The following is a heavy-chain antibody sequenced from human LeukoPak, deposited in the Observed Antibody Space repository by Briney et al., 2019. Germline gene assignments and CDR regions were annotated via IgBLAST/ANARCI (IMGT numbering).Heavy chain of an antibody. CDR1: GGTISSGDYY. V-gene: IGHV4-30-4*08. CDR2: IYYGGST. D-gene: IGHD1-26*01. Sequence: SETLFLTCTVSGGTISSGDYYWSRMPQPPGEGLEWIGYIYYGGSTYSNPSLKSRVTISVDTSKNQFSLKRSSVTAADTAVYYGARGKLLGSFDPWGQGTLVTVSS. J-gene: IGHJ5*02. CDR3: ARGKLLGSFDP.